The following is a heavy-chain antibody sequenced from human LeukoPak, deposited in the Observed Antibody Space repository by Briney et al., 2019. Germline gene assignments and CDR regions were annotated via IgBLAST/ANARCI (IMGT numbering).Heavy chain of an antibody. J-gene: IGHJ4*02. CDR1: GYTFTSYG. V-gene: IGHV1-18*01. CDR3: ARGYSSSWYDY. Sequence: ASVKVSCKASGYTFTSYGNIWVRQAPGHGLEWIGWISAYNGNTNYAQKLQGRVTMTTDTSTSTAYMELSSLRSDDTAVYCCARGYSSSWYDYWGQGTLVIVSS. D-gene: IGHD6-13*01. CDR2: ISAYNGNT.